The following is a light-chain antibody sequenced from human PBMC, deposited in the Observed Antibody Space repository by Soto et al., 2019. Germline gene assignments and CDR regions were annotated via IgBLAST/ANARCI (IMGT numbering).Light chain of an antibody. CDR2: GNT. Sequence: QSVLTQPPSVSGAPGQRVTISCTGSNSNIGAGYDVHWYQQLPGTAPKLLIYGNTNRPSGVPDRFSGSRSGTSASLAITGLQAEDEADYYCQSYDSSLSPYVFGTGTKVTVL. V-gene: IGLV1-40*01. CDR1: NSNIGAGYD. J-gene: IGLJ1*01. CDR3: QSYDSSLSPYV.